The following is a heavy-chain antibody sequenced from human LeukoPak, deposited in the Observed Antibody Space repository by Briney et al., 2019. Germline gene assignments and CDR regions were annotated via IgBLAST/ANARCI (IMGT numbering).Heavy chain of an antibody. D-gene: IGHD3-22*01. CDR3: ARRGVVIRVILVGFHKEAFYFDS. V-gene: IGHV3-23*01. Sequence: PGGSLRLSCAVSGITLSNYGMSWVRQAPGKGLEWVEGISDSGASTNYADSVKGRFTISRDNPKNTLYLQMNSLRAEDTAVYFCARRGVVIRVILVGFHKEAFYFDSWGQGALVTVSS. CDR2: ISDSGAST. J-gene: IGHJ4*02. CDR1: GITLSNYG.